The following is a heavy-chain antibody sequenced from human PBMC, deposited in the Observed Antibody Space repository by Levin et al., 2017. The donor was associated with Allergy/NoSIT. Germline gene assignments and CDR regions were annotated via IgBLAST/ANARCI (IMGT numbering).Heavy chain of an antibody. V-gene: IGHV1-58*01. CDR1: GFTFTSSA. D-gene: IGHD1-26*01. CDR3: AAETNIGATNEYYYGMDV. Sequence: ASVKVSCKASGFTFTSSAVQWVRQARGQRLEWIGWIVVGSGDTIYAQKFQERVTITRDMSTTTAYMDLSSLRSEDTAVYYCAAETNIGATNEYYYGMDVWGQGTTVTVSS. CDR2: IVVGSGDT. J-gene: IGHJ6*02.